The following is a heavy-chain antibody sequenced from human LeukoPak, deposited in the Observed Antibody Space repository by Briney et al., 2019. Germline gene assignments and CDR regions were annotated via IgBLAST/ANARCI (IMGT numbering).Heavy chain of an antibody. V-gene: IGHV1-8*03. J-gene: IGHJ6*03. D-gene: IGHD3-3*01. CDR3: ARGPPAGTIVGVVLNRYYYYYIGG. Sequence: AAVQVSCKASGYTFTSYEINWVGQASGQGVEWMGWMNPNSGNTDYAQKFQGRVTITRNTSISTAYMELSSLRSEDTAVYYCARGPPAGTIVGVVLNRYYYYYIGGWGKGATVTV. CDR2: MNPNSGNT. CDR1: GYTFTSYE.